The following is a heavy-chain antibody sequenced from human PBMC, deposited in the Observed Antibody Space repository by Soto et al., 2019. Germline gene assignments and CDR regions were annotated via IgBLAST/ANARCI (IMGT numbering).Heavy chain of an antibody. CDR2: IYPGDSDT. D-gene: IGHD2-2*01. CDR1: GYSFASYW. V-gene: IGHV5-51*01. Sequence: PGESLKISCKGSGYSFASYWIGWVRQLPGKGLDSMGIIYPGDSDTRYSPSFQGQVTISADKSISTAYLQWSSLKASDTAMYYCARQSGSVVPAAIPALDAFDIWGQGTMVTVSS. CDR3: ARQSGSVVPAAIPALDAFDI. J-gene: IGHJ3*02.